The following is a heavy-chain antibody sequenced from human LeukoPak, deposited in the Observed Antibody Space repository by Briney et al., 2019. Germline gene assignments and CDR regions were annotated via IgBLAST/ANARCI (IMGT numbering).Heavy chain of an antibody. CDR2: IYYSGSST. V-gene: IGHV4-59*01. D-gene: IGHD3-10*01. CDR1: GASMSGFF. CDR3: ARTSRHFYGSGTNLTPWPAGMDV. J-gene: IGHJ6*02. Sequence: SETLSLTCTVSGASMSGFFWTWIRRPPGRALEWIGSIYYSGSSTKYNPSLKSRVTISVDTSKSQFSLNLNSATAADTAVYYCARTSRHFYGSGTNLTPWPAGMDVWGQGTTVTVSS.